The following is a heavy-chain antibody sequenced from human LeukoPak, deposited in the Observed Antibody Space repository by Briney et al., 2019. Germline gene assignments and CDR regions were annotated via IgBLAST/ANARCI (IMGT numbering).Heavy chain of an antibody. CDR1: GFTFSSYC. V-gene: IGHV3-23*01. J-gene: IGHJ4*02. D-gene: IGHD1-26*01. CDR3: AKHSGSYFIYYVDS. Sequence: GGPLRLSCAASGFTFSSYCMSWVRQAPGKGLEWVSTISGSAYNTYYADSVKGRFTISRDNAANTLYLQKNSLRAEDTALYNSAKHSGSYFIYYVDSWGQGTLVTVHS. CDR2: ISGSAYNT.